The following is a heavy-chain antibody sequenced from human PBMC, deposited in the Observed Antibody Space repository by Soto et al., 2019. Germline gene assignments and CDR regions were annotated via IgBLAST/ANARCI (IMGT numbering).Heavy chain of an antibody. Sequence: GGSLRLSCAASGFTFSSYSMNWVRQAPGKGLEWVSYISSSSSTIYYADSVKGRFTISRDNAKNSLYLQMNSLRDEDTAVYYWARDSLDDSSGYWDTIYGMDVWGQGTTVTVSS. CDR2: ISSSSSTI. J-gene: IGHJ6*02. V-gene: IGHV3-48*02. CDR3: ARDSLDDSSGYWDTIYGMDV. D-gene: IGHD3-22*01. CDR1: GFTFSSYS.